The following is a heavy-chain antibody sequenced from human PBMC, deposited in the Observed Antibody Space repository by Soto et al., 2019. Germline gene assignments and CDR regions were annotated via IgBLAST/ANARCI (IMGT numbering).Heavy chain of an antibody. Sequence: SETLSLTCTVSGGSISSSSYYWGCIRQPPGKGLEWIGSIYYSGSTYYNPSLKSRVTISVDTSKNQFSLKLSSVTAADTAVYYCAGAQSSSWYTYYYGMDVWGQGTTVTVSS. D-gene: IGHD6-13*01. V-gene: IGHV4-39*01. CDR1: GGSISSSSYY. J-gene: IGHJ6*02. CDR2: IYYSGST. CDR3: AGAQSSSWYTYYYGMDV.